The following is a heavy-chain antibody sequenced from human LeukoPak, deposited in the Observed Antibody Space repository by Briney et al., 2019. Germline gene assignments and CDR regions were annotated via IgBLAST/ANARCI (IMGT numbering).Heavy chain of an antibody. CDR2: IWYDGSNK. CDR3: TSWGDTTAEYFQR. CDR1: GFIFSRSS. V-gene: IGHV3-33*07. Sequence: GGSLRLSCAASGFIFSRSSVNWVRQAPGKGLEWVAVIWYDGSNKYYADSVKGRFTISRDNAQNSMYLQMNSLRVEDTAVYYCTSWGDTTAEYFQRWGQGTLVTVSS. D-gene: IGHD2-21*02. J-gene: IGHJ1*01.